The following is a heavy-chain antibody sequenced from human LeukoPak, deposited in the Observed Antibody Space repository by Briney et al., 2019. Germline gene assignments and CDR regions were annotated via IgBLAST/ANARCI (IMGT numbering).Heavy chain of an antibody. CDR2: IYRDGSS. J-gene: IGHJ4*02. V-gene: IGHV3-66*01. Sequence: GGSLRLSCVASGLSVSSNYMSWVRQAPGKGLEWVSVIYRDGSSYYAKSVKGRFTISRDNSKNPLYIQMNSLRAEDTAVYYWARSFYDILIGYYQYFDYWGQGTLVTVSS. CDR3: ARSFYDILIGYYQYFDY. CDR1: GLSVSSNY. D-gene: IGHD3-9*01.